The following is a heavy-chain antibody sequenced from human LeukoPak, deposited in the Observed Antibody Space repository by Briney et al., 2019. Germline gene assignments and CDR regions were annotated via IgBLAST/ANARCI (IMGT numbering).Heavy chain of an antibody. CDR1: GFTFTSSA. J-gene: IGHJ3*01. CDR2: IVVGSGNT. D-gene: IGHD3-22*01. Sequence: SVKVSCKASGFTFTSSAVQWMRQARGQRLEWIGWIVVGSGNTNYAQKFQERVTITRDMSTSLVYMELSSLRSEDTAVYYCAAEAAYYYDSRDAFDVWGQGTMVTVSS. V-gene: IGHV1-58*01. CDR3: AAEAAYYYDSRDAFDV.